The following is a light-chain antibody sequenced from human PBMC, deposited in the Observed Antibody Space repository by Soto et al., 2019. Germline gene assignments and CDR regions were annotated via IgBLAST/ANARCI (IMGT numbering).Light chain of an antibody. CDR3: QSYDSNFSMV. J-gene: IGLJ2*01. CDR1: SSNIGAGYD. V-gene: IGLV1-40*01. Sequence: QSVLTQPPSVSGAPGQRVTISCTGSSSNIGAGYDVHWYQQLPGTAPKLLIYGNSNRPSGVPDRFSGSKSGTSASLAITGLQAEDEADSYCQSYDSNFSMVFGGGTNLTVL. CDR2: GNS.